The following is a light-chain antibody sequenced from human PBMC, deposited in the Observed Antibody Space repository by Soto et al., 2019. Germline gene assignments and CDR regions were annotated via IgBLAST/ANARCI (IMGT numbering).Light chain of an antibody. CDR3: QQFNTWPRT. CDR1: QSVTTN. CDR2: GAS. J-gene: IGKJ1*01. V-gene: IGKV3-15*01. Sequence: EVMMSQSPATLSVSPGERVTFSCRASQSVTTNLAWYQHKPGQSPRLLISGASTGASGIPPRFSGSGSGTDFTLTISSPQSEDLGIYYCQQFNTWPRTFGQPTKVDI.